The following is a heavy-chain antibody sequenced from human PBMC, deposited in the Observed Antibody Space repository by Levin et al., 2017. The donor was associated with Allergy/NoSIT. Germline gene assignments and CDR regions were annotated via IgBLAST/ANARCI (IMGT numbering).Heavy chain of an antibody. J-gene: IGHJ4*02. CDR2: INSDGSNK. CDR3: ARALVVGATSGGDY. D-gene: IGHD1-26*01. CDR1: GFTFSSYW. V-gene: IGHV3-74*01. Sequence: GGSLRLSCAASGFTFSSYWMHWVRQAPGKGLVWVSRINSDGSNKNYADSVKGRFTISRDNAKNTLYLQMNSLRAEDTAVYYCARALVVGATSGGDYWGQGILVTVSS.